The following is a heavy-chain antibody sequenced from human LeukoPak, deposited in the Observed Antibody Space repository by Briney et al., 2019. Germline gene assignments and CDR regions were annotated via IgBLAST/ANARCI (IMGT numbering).Heavy chain of an antibody. D-gene: IGHD6-13*01. Sequence: ASVKVSCKASGYTFTGYYMHWVRQAPGQGLEWMGWINPNSGGTNYAQKFQGRVTMTRDTSISTAYMELSRLRSDDTAVYYCARSGGSSWHILYYFDYGGQGTLVTVSS. CDR1: GYTFTGYY. CDR3: ARSGGSSWHILYYFDY. CDR2: INPNSGGT. V-gene: IGHV1-2*02. J-gene: IGHJ4*02.